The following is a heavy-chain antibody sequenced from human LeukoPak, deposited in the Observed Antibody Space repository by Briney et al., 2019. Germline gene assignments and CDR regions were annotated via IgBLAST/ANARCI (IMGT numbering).Heavy chain of an antibody. Sequence: GASVKVSCKASGYTFTSYAMNWVRQAPGQGLEWMGWISAYNGNTNYAQKLQGRVTMTTDTSTSTAYMELRSLRSDDTAVYYCARDMSDSGYSPHDAFDIWGQGTMVTVSS. V-gene: IGHV1-18*01. D-gene: IGHD5-18*01. J-gene: IGHJ3*02. CDR2: ISAYNGNT. CDR1: GYTFTSYA. CDR3: ARDMSDSGYSPHDAFDI.